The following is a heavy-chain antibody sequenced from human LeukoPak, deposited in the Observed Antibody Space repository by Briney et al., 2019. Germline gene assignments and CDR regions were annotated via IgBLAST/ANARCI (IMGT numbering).Heavy chain of an antibody. D-gene: IGHD3-10*01. CDR2: IGTAGDT. Sequence: GGSLRLSCAASGFTFSTYNMHWVRQATGEGLGWVSAIGTAGDTYYAGSVKGRFTISRDNAKNSLYLQLNGLRAGDTAVYYCARDLYYYGSGSYYGMDVWGQGTTVTVSS. V-gene: IGHV3-13*01. CDR1: GFTFSTYN. CDR3: ARDLYYYGSGSYYGMDV. J-gene: IGHJ6*02.